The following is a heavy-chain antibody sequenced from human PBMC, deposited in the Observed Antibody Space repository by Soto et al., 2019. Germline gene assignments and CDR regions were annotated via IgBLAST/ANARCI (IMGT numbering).Heavy chain of an antibody. CDR2: IYYSGST. CDR1: GGSISSGDYY. J-gene: IGHJ3*02. V-gene: IGHV4-30-4*01. CDR3: AREEPEGDAFDI. D-gene: IGHD1-26*01. Sequence: SETLSLTCTVSGGSISSGDYYWSWVRQPPGKGLEWIGYIYYSGSTYYNPSLKSRVTISVDTSKNQFSLKLSSVTAADTAVYYCAREEPEGDAFDIWGQGTMVTVSS.